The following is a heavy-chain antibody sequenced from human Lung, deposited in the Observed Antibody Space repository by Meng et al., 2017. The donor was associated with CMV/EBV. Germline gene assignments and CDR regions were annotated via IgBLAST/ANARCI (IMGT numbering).Heavy chain of an antibody. Sequence: LXXTVSSGPVSSDSYYWSWIRQPPGKGLEWIAYIYDNWSTNYHPSLKSRVTISVDTSKNQFSLKLTSVTAANTAVYYCARGYPGEYYTNSRGYFYFDNXGRGXLVTFSS. CDR2: IYDNWST. CDR1: SGPVSSDSYY. D-gene: IGHD3-22*01. V-gene: IGHV4-61*01. CDR3: ARGYPGEYYTNSRGYFYFDN. J-gene: IGHJ4*02.